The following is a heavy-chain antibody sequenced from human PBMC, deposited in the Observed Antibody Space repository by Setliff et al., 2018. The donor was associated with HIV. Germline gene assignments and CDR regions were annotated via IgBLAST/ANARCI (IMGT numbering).Heavy chain of an antibody. D-gene: IGHD3-16*01. J-gene: IGHJ6*03. CDR2: IYTSGST. V-gene: IGHV4-61*02. Sequence: PSETLSLTCTVSGGSISSGNYYWSWIRQPAGKGLEWIGRIYTSGSTNYNPSRKSRVTISLDTAKNQFSLNLSSVTAADTAVYYCARRSPGGGYYMDVWGKGTTVTVSS. CDR1: GGSISSGNYY. CDR3: ARRSPGGGYYMDV.